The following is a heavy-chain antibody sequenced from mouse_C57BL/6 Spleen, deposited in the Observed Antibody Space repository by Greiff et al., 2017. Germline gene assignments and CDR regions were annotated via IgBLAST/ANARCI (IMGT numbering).Heavy chain of an antibody. Sequence: EVQLQQSGPELVKPGASVKISCKASGYSFTDYNMTWVKQSNGKSLEWIGVINPNYGTTSYNQKFKGKATLTVDPSSSTAYMQLNSLTSEDAAVYYCARPVVAPYAMDYWGQGTSVTVSS. CDR2: INPNYGTT. CDR3: ARPVVAPYAMDY. V-gene: IGHV1-39*01. CDR1: GYSFTDYN. J-gene: IGHJ4*01. D-gene: IGHD1-1*01.